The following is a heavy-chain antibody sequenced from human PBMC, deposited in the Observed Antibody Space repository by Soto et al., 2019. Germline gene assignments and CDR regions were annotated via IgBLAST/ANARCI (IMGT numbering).Heavy chain of an antibody. CDR2: ISGSGGST. Sequence: EVQLLESGGGLVQPGGSLRLSCAASGFTFSSYAMSWVRQAPGKGLEWVSAISGSGGSTYYADSVKGRFTISRDNSKNTLYLQMNSLRAEDTAVYYCAKSRSGSGLLPPWVSWFDPWGQGTLVTVSS. J-gene: IGHJ5*02. CDR1: GFTFSSYA. V-gene: IGHV3-23*01. D-gene: IGHD3-10*01. CDR3: AKSRSGSGLLPPWVSWFDP.